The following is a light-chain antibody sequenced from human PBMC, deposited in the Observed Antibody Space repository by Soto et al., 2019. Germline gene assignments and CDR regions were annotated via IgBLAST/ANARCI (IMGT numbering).Light chain of an antibody. J-gene: IGKJ2*01. V-gene: IGKV3-15*01. Sequence: EIVMTQSPATLSVSPGDRATLSCRASQRVSSNLAWYQQKPGQAPRLLIYGAHTRATGLPARFSGRGSGTEVTLPISSLQSEDFAVYCCQQDNSWQYTFGRGTKVEIK. CDR3: QQDNSWQYT. CDR2: GAH. CDR1: QRVSSN.